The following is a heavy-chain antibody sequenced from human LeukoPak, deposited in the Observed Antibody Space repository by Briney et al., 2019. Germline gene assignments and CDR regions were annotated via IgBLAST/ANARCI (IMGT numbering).Heavy chain of an antibody. V-gene: IGHV4-59*01. D-gene: IGHD4-11*01. J-gene: IGHJ6*03. Sequence: SETLSLTCTVSGGSISSYYWSWLRQPPGKGLEWIGYIYYSGSTNCNPSLKSRVTISVDTSKNQFSLKLSSVTAADTAVYYCARATVTLYYYYMDVWGKGTTVTVSS. CDR1: GGSISSYY. CDR2: IYYSGST. CDR3: ARATVTLYYYYMDV.